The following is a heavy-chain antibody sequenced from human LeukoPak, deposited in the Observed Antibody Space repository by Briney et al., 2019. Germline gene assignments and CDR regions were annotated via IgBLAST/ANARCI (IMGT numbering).Heavy chain of an antibody. V-gene: IGHV3-21*01. J-gene: IGHJ4*02. CDR1: GFTFSSYS. D-gene: IGHD3-22*01. CDR3: ARAWHYYDSSGYYYNY. Sequence: GGSLRLSCAASGFTFSSYSMNWVRQAPGKGLEWVSSISSSSSYIYYADSVKGRFTISRDNAKNSLYLQMNSLRAEDTAVYYCARAWHYYDSSGYYYNYWGQGTLVTVSS. CDR2: ISSSSSYI.